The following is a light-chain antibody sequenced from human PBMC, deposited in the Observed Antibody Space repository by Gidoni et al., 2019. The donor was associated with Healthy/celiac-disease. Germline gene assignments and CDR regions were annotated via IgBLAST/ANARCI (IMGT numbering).Light chain of an antibody. Sequence: DIQMTQSPSTLSASVGDRVTITCRASQSISSWLAWYQQKPGKAPKLLIYKASSLESGVTSRFSGSGSGTEFTLTISSLQPDDFATYYCQQYNSYSRTFGQGTKLEIK. CDR2: KAS. CDR3: QQYNSYSRT. J-gene: IGKJ2*01. V-gene: IGKV1-5*03. CDR1: QSISSW.